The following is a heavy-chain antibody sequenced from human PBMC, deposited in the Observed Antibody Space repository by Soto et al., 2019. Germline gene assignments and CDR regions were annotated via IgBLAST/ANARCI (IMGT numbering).Heavy chain of an antibody. CDR2: IYWDDDK. CDR1: GFSLSTSGVG. CDR3: ARRLRQSGNSWDSGAIDI. Sequence: QITLQESGPAVVRPTETLMLTCTLSGFSLSTSGVGVGWVRQPPGKALEWLAVIYWDDDKRYMPSLQNRLTIPKDTSKNQVVLTMTHMLPMDTRRYYCARRLRQSGNSWDSGAIDISGHGTVVAVS. V-gene: IGHV2-5*02. J-gene: IGHJ3*02. D-gene: IGHD1-1*01.